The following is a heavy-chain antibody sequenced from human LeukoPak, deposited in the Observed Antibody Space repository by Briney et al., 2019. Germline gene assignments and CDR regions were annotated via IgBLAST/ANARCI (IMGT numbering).Heavy chain of an antibody. CDR1: GGSFSSYY. D-gene: IGHD3-10*01. V-gene: IGHV4-34*01. CDR2: INHSGNT. CDR3: ARGSVSYSNYYDSGHSDY. Sequence: PSETLSLTCAVSGGSFSSYYWNWFRQPPGKGLEWIGEINHSGNTNYNPSLASRLTLSLDSSKSQFSLNLRSVTAADTAVYYCARGSVSYSNYYDSGHSDYWGQGTLVTVSS. J-gene: IGHJ4*02.